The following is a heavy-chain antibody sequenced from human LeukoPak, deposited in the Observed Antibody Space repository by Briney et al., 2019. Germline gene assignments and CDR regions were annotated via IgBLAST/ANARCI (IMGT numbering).Heavy chain of an antibody. CDR3: AAWRRRIEYPLDY. D-gene: IGHD2-2*01. CDR1: GYTFTSYD. Sequence: ASVKVSCKASGYTFTSYDINWVRQATGQGLEWMGWMNPNSGNTGYAQKFQGRVTITRNTSISTAYMELSSLRSEGTAVYYCAAWRRRIEYPLDYWGQGTLVTVSS. J-gene: IGHJ4*02. V-gene: IGHV1-8*01. CDR2: MNPNSGNT.